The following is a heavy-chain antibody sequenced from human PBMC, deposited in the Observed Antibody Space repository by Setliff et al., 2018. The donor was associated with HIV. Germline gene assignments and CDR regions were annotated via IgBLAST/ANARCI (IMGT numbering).Heavy chain of an antibody. CDR3: ARAYSGSFDY. CDR1: GASISDYY. Sequence: SETLSLTCTVSGASISDYYWSWIRQPAGKGLEWIGRMYISGSTNYNPSLKSRVTMSVDTSKKQFSLKLSSVTAADTAVYYCARAYSGSFDYWGQGTLVTVSS. D-gene: IGHD1-26*01. V-gene: IGHV4-4*07. CDR2: MYISGST. J-gene: IGHJ4*02.